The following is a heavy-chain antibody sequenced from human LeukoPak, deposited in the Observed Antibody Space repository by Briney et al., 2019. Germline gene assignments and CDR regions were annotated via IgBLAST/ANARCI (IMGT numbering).Heavy chain of an antibody. Sequence: SGPTLVNPTQTLTLNCTLSGFSLSTSGVGVCWIRQPTGKALEWLALIYWDDDKRYSPSLKSRLTITKDTSKNQVVLTMTNMDPVDTATYYCAHTLEDTAMAKGDAFDIWGQGTMVTVSS. CDR2: IYWDDDK. D-gene: IGHD5-18*01. CDR3: AHTLEDTAMAKGDAFDI. V-gene: IGHV2-5*02. J-gene: IGHJ3*02. CDR1: GFSLSTSGVG.